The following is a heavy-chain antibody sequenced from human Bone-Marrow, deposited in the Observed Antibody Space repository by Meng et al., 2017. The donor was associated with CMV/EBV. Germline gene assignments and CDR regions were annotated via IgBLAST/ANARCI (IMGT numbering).Heavy chain of an antibody. J-gene: IGHJ6*02. D-gene: IGHD6-13*01. V-gene: IGHV3-53*01. Sequence: GGSLRLSCAASGFTFSSYAMSWVRQAPGKGLEWVSAIYSGGSTYYADSVKGRFTISRDNSKNTLYLQMNSLRAEDTAVYYCAREGIAAAYGMDVWGQGTTVTV. CDR1: GFTFSSYA. CDR3: AREGIAAAYGMDV. CDR2: IYSGGST.